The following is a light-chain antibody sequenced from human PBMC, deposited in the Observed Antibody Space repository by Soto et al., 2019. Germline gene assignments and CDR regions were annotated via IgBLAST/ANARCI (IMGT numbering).Light chain of an antibody. J-gene: IGKJ4*01. V-gene: IGKV3-11*01. CDR1: QSVSNY. CDR2: DAS. Sequence: EIVLTQSPATLSLSPGERATLSCRASQSVSNYLVWYQQKPGQAPRLLIYDASNRATGIPARFSGSGSGTDFTLTISSLXXXXXXXXYCQQRSNWPPLTFGGGTKVEIK. CDR3: QQRSNWPPLT.